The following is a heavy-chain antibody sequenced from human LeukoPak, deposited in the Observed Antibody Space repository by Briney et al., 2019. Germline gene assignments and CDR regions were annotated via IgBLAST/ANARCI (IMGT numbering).Heavy chain of an antibody. CDR3: AREGTGTTLAPDAFDI. CDR1: GFTFSSYG. J-gene: IGHJ3*02. V-gene: IGHV3-33*01. D-gene: IGHD1-7*01. CDR2: IWYDGSNK. Sequence: GGSLGPSCAASGFTFSSYGMHWVRQAPGKGLEWVAVIWYDGSNKYYADSVKGRFTISRDNSKNTLYLQMNSLRAEDTAVYYCAREGTGTTLAPDAFDIWGQGTMVTVSS.